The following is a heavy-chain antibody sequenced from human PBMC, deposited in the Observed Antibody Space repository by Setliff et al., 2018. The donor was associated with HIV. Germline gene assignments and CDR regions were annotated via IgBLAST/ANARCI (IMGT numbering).Heavy chain of an antibody. CDR3: ARHFGYNPGWFDS. CDR2: IDPADSYT. CDR1: GFSFTSYW. Sequence: PGESLTISCKGSGFSFTSYWISWVRQMPGKGLEWMGRIDPADSYTHYSPSFQGHITISIDKSISSASLHWSSLRTSDTAIYYCARHFGYNPGWFDSWGQGTLVTAPQ. D-gene: IGHD3-10*01. V-gene: IGHV5-10-1*01. J-gene: IGHJ5*01.